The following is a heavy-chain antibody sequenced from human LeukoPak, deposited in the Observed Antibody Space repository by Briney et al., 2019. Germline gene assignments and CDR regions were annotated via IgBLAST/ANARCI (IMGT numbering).Heavy chain of an antibody. CDR1: GYTFTGYY. V-gene: IGHV1-2*02. CDR3: ARDIGSGSYY. J-gene: IGHJ4*02. Sequence: ASVKVSCKASGYTFTGYYIHWVRQAPGQGLEWMGWINPNSGDTNYAQKFQGRVTMTRDTSINTAYMELSRLRSDDTDVYYCARDIGSGSYYWGQGTLVTVSS. CDR2: INPNSGDT. D-gene: IGHD3-10*01.